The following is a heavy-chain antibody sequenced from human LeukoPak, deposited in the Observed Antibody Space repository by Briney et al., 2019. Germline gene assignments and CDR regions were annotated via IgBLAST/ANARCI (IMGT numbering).Heavy chain of an antibody. CDR3: ASSSKGWGSSIDY. J-gene: IGHJ4*02. Sequence: SETLPLTCTVSGGSISSDGHYWSWIRQHPGKGLEWIGYIYYSGNTYYNPSLKSRVTVSVDTSKDQFSLKLSSVTAADTAVYYCASSSKGWGSSIDYWGQGTLVTVSS. V-gene: IGHV4-31*03. D-gene: IGHD3-16*01. CDR1: GGSISSDGHY. CDR2: IYYSGNT.